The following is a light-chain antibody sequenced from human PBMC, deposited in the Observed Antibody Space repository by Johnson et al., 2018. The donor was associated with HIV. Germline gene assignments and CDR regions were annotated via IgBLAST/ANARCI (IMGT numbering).Light chain of an antibody. J-gene: IGLJ1*01. CDR3: GTWDSSLSANV. V-gene: IGLV1-51*02. CDR1: ISNIESYF. CDR2: EDN. Sequence: QAVLTQPPSVSAAPGQRVNISCSGNISNIESYFVSWYQQLTGAAPTLLIYEDNKRPSGIPDRFSGSKSGTSATLGITGLQTGDEADYYCGTWDSSLSANVFGTGTKVTVL.